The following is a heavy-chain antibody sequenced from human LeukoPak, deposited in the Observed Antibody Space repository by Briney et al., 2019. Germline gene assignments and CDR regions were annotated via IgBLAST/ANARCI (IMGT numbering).Heavy chain of an antibody. CDR2: ISSSSSTI. V-gene: IGHV3-48*02. D-gene: IGHD1-26*01. CDR3: ARAWYSWGYYFDY. Sequence: GGSQRLSCAASGFTFSSYAMSWVRQAPGKGLEWVSYISSSSSTIFYADSVKGRFTISRDNAKNSLYLQMHSLRDEDTAVYYCARAWYSWGYYFDYWGQGTLVTVSS. J-gene: IGHJ4*02. CDR1: GFTFSSYA.